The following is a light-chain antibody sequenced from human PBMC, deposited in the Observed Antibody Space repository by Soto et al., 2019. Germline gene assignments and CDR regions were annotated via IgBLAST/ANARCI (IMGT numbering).Light chain of an antibody. CDR2: GAS. J-gene: IGKJ1*01. V-gene: IGKV3-15*01. Sequence: EIVMTQSPATLSVSPGERATLSCRASHSVSSTYLAWYQQKPGQAPRLLIYGASTRASGIPARFSGSGSGTEFTLTISSLQSEDFAVYYCQQYNNWPPITFGQGTKVDIK. CDR3: QQYNNWPPIT. CDR1: HSVSSTY.